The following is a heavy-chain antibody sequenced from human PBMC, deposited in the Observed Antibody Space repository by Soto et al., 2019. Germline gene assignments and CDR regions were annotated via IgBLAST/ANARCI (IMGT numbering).Heavy chain of an antibody. CDR3: AREAPYYDSSGYYAHYYYYGMDV. V-gene: IGHV3-21*01. CDR1: GFTFSSYS. CDR2: ISSSSSYI. D-gene: IGHD3-22*01. Sequence: GGSLRLSCAASGFTFSSYSMNWVRQAPGKGLEWVSSISSSSSYIYYADSVKGRFTISRDNAKNSLYLQMNSLRAEDTAVYYCAREAPYYDSSGYYAHYYYYGMDVWGQGTTVTASS. J-gene: IGHJ6*02.